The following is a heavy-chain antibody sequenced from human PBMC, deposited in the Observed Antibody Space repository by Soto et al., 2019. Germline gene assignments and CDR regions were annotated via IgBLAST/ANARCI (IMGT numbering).Heavy chain of an antibody. J-gene: IGHJ5*02. CDR1: GGSISSGGYY. D-gene: IGHD4-17*01. V-gene: IGHV4-31*03. CDR2: IYYSGST. Sequence: QVQLQESGPGLVKPSQTLSLTCTVSGGSISSGGYYWSWSRQHPGKGLEWIGYIYYSGSTYYNPSLKSRVTISVDTSKNQFSLKLSSVTAADTAVYYCARDRDYGDSNWFDPWGHGTLVTVSS. CDR3: ARDRDYGDSNWFDP.